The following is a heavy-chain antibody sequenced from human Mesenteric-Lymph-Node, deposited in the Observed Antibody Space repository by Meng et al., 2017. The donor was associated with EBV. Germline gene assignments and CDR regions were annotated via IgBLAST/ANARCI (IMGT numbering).Heavy chain of an antibody. V-gene: IGHV2-5*02. Sequence: HNTFKSVGPPLVEPAQSLTLTCTVSGFSLRSSGVVLGWIRQPPRKALECLALIYWDDDKRYSPSLKSRLTITKDTSKNQVVLTMTNMDPVDTATYYCAHSGVVAQFDPWGQGTLVTVSS. CDR3: AHSGVVAQFDP. J-gene: IGHJ5*02. CDR1: GFSLRSSGVV. D-gene: IGHD2-15*01. CDR2: IYWDDDK.